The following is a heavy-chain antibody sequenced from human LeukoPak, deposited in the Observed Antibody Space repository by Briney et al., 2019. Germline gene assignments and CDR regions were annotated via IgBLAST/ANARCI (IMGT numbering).Heavy chain of an antibody. CDR1: GYTFTGYY. Sequence: ASVKVSCKASGYTFTGYYMHWVRQAPGQGLEWMGRINPNSGDTIYAQKFQGRVTMTRDTSISTAYMELSRLRSDDTAVYYCASFAGYGGNSLDFWGQGTLVTVSS. V-gene: IGHV1-2*06. D-gene: IGHD4-23*01. CDR3: ASFAGYGGNSLDF. CDR2: INPNSGDT. J-gene: IGHJ4*02.